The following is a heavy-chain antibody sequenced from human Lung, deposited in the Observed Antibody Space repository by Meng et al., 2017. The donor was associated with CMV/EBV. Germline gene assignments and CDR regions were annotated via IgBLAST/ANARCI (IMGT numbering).Heavy chain of an antibody. J-gene: IGHJ4*02. Sequence: ALSLKISCEASGFAFSDYYMCWIRQAPGKGLEWISYISGSGSTIYYADSMKGRISISRDNAKNSVFLQMSSLRAEDTAVYFCARGATYYYDSSGSFDQXGQGXLVTVSS. CDR2: ISGSGSTI. CDR1: GFAFSDYY. CDR3: ARGATYYYDSSGSFDQ. D-gene: IGHD3-22*01. V-gene: IGHV3-11*01.